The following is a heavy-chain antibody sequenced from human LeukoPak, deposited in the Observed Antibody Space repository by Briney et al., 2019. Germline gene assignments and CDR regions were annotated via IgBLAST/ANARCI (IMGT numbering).Heavy chain of an antibody. D-gene: IGHD3-10*01. J-gene: IGHJ3*02. Sequence: SETLSLTCAVSGYSISSGYYWGWIRQPPGKGLEWIGSIYHSGGTYYNPSLKSRVTISVDTSKNQFSLKLSSVTAADTAVYYCARPGGYAFDIWGQGTMVTVSS. CDR3: ARPGGYAFDI. V-gene: IGHV4-38-2*01. CDR1: GYSISSGYY. CDR2: IYHSGGT.